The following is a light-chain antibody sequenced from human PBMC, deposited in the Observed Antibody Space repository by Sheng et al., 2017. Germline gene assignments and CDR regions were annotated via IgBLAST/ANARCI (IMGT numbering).Light chain of an antibody. CDR1: QDVPSNY. Sequence: ETVLTQSPGTLSLSPGERATLSCRATQDVPSNYLAWYQQKPGQAPRLLIYGASNRANGIPDRFSGGGSGTDFTLTISRLEPGDFAVYFCQQYGRSPLTFGGGTRVEIK. J-gene: IGKJ4*01. CDR3: QQYGRSPLT. V-gene: IGKV3-20*01. CDR2: GAS.